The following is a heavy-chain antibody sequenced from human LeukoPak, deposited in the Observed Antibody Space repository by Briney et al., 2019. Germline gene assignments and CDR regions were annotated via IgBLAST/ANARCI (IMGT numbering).Heavy chain of an antibody. CDR2: IKQDGSEK. Sequence: PGGSLRLSCAASGFTFSNAWMSWVRQAPGKGLEWVANIKQDGSEKYYVDSVKGRFTISRDNAKNSLYLQMNSLRAEDTAVYYCARAIVVPAAILYYFDYWGQGTLVTVSS. CDR3: ARAIVVPAAILYYFDY. V-gene: IGHV3-7*01. D-gene: IGHD2-2*01. CDR1: GFTFSNAW. J-gene: IGHJ4*02.